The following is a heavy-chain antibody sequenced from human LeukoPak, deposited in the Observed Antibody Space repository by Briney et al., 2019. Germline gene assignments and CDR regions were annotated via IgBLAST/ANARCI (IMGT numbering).Heavy chain of an antibody. CDR1: GFTFSSYA. CDR2: ISGSGGST. D-gene: IGHD3-10*01. Sequence: GGSLRLSCAASGFTFSSYAMSWVRQAPGKGLEWVSAISGSGGSTYYADSVKGRFTISRDNSKNALYLQMNSLRAEDTAVYYCAKDRGSGSFSDWGQGTLVTVSS. CDR3: AKDRGSGSFSD. J-gene: IGHJ4*02. V-gene: IGHV3-23*01.